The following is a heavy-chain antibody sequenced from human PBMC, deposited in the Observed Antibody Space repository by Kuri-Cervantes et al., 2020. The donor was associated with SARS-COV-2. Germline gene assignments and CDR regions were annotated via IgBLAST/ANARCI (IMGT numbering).Heavy chain of an antibody. CDR1: GFTFSSQW. D-gene: IGHD5-18*01. V-gene: IGHV3-74*01. J-gene: IGHJ4*02. CDR2: INNDGSST. Sequence: GESLKTSCLASGFTFSSQWMFWVRQVPGKGLMWLSRINNDGSSTIYVDSVKGRFTTSRDNAKNSVFLQMNSLRPEDTGVYYCAMTGSYTSYGLGHWGQGTLVTVSS. CDR3: AMTGSYTSYGLGH.